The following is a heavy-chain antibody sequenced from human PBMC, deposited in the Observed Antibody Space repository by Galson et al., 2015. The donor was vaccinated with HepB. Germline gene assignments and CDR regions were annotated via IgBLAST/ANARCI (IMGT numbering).Heavy chain of an antibody. CDR1: GFIFSNYI. J-gene: IGHJ5*01. D-gene: IGHD2-21*02. CDR3: ARDWVTPGDS. CDR2: IWFHGDNK. Sequence: SLRLSCAASGFIFSNYIMHWIRQAPGKGLEWVAAIWFHGDNKYYADSVKGRFTISRDNSRDTLYLQMDSLRAEDTAVYYCARDWVTPGDSWGHGTLVTVSS. V-gene: IGHV3-33*01.